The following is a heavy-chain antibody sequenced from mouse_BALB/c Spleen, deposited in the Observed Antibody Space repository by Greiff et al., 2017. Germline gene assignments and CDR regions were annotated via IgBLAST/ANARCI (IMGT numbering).Heavy chain of an antibody. Sequence: EVQLQESGPGLVKPSQSLSLTCSVTGYSITSGYYWNWIRQFPGNKLEWMGYISYDGSNNYNPSLKNRISITRDTSKNQFFLKLNSVTTEDTATYYCARDHYAMDYWGQGTSVTVPS. J-gene: IGHJ4*01. CDR3: ARDHYAMDY. V-gene: IGHV3-6*02. CDR1: GYSITSGYY. CDR2: ISYDGSN.